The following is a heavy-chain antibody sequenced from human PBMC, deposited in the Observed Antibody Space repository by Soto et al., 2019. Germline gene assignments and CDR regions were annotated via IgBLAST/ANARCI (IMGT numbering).Heavy chain of an antibody. CDR3: AIDHLSMTEFYYGLDV. Sequence: QVQLVESGGGVVQPGMSLRLSCAASGFTFSSYGMHWVRQAPGKGLEWVAVIWYDGSNKYYADAVKCRFHISRDNSKNTLYLPMISMRAEDKAVYDCAIDHLSMTEFYYGLDVWGQGTKVTVAS. CDR1: GFTFSSYG. V-gene: IGHV3-33*01. J-gene: IGHJ6*02. CDR2: IWYDGSNK. D-gene: IGHD3-22*01.